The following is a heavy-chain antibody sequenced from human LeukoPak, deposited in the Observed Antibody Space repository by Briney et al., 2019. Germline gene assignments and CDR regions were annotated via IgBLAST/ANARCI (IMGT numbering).Heavy chain of an antibody. V-gene: IGHV1-18*01. CDR2: LSVYNGHT. J-gene: IGHJ4*02. CDR1: GYSFNSYG. D-gene: IGHD5-24*01. CDR3: ARDGTDGYKLGY. Sequence: ASVKVSCKASGYSFNSYGIGWVRQAPGQGLEWMGWLSVYNGHTSYAQKFQGVFTMTTDTSTDTAYMELRSLRSDDTAVYYCARDGTDGYKLGYWGQGTLVTVSS.